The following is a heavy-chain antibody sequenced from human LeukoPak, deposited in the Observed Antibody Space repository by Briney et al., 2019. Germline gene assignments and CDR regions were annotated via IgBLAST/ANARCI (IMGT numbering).Heavy chain of an antibody. D-gene: IGHD3-10*01. CDR3: VRDMVHSGYFEY. CDR1: GYTFTTFF. CDR2: INPSGGTT. Sequence: GASVKVSCKASGYTFTTFFMHWVRQAPGQGLEWMGIINPSGGTTTYAQKFQGRVSLTRDMSTSTVYIELSSLTSEDTAVYYCVRDMVHSGYFEYWVQGTLLTVSS. V-gene: IGHV1-46*01. J-gene: IGHJ1*01.